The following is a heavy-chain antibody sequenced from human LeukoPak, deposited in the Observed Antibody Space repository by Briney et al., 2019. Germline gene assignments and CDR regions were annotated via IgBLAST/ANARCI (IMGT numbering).Heavy chain of an antibody. D-gene: IGHD2-2*01. V-gene: IGHV3-30*18. J-gene: IGHJ5*02. CDR1: GFTFSSYA. CDR2: ISYDGSNK. CDR3: AKDGCRITSCHVLVDP. Sequence: PGRSLRLSCSASGFTFSSYAMHWVRQAPGKGLERVAVISYDGSNKYFADSVKGRFTISRDNSKNTLYLQMNGLRAEDTAVYYCAKDGCRITSCHVLVDPWGQGTLVTVSS.